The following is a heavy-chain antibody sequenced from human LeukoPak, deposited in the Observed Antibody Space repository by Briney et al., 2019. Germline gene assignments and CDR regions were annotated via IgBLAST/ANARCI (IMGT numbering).Heavy chain of an antibody. Sequence: GASVKVSCKASGYTFTNYDISRVRQAPGQGLEWMGWINTYSGNTNYAQKFQGRVTMTADTSTSTAYMELRSLRSDDTAVYYCVRNSPRDVAGRQFLPGVLALLSQCDNCFDPWGQGTLVSVSS. CDR3: VRNSPRDVAGRQFLPGVLALLSQCDNCFDP. CDR2: INTYSGNT. V-gene: IGHV1-18*04. D-gene: IGHD3-3*02. CDR1: GYTFTNYD. J-gene: IGHJ5*02.